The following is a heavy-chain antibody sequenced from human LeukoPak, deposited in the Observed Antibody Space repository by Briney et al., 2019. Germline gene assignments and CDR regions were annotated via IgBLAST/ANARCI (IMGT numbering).Heavy chain of an antibody. D-gene: IGHD3-16*01. CDR2: ISFDGSNK. V-gene: IGHV3-30-3*02. CDR3: AKLEYDYVWGSYIDY. J-gene: IGHJ4*02. Sequence: GGSLRLSCAASKFSFSDYAMHWVRQAPGKGLEWVAIISFDGSNKNYADSVKGRFTISRDNSRNTLYLQMNSLRAEDTAVYYCAKLEYDYVWGSYIDYWGQGTLVTVSS. CDR1: KFSFSDYA.